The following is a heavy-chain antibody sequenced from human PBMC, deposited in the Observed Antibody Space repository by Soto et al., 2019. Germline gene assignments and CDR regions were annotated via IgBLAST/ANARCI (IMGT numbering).Heavy chain of an antibody. CDR1: GFPFSTYW. D-gene: IGHD5-12*01. V-gene: IGHV3-74*01. J-gene: IGHJ4*02. CDR2: INSDGSST. Sequence: EEHLVQSGGGLVQPGGSLRLSCAASGFPFSTYWMHWVRQVPGQGLVWVSRINSDGSSTIYADFVKGRFTISRDNAKNTLNLQMTSLRVDDTAIDACAGGYQDWGQGALVTGSS. CDR3: AGGYQD.